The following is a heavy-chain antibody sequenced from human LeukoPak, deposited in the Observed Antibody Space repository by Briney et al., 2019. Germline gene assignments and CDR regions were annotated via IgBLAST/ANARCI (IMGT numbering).Heavy chain of an antibody. CDR3: ARGTNWYYFDY. CDR2: IYYSGST. CDR1: GGSISSSSYY. Sequence: SETLSLTCTVSGGSISSSSYYWSWIRQPPGKGLEWIGYIYYSGSTNYNPSLKSRVTISVDTSKNQFSLKLSSVTAADTAVYYCARGTNWYYFDYWGQGTLVTVSS. V-gene: IGHV4-61*01. D-gene: IGHD1-1*01. J-gene: IGHJ4*02.